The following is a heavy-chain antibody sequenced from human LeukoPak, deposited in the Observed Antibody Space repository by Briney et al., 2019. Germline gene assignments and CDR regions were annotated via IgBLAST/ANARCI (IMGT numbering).Heavy chain of an antibody. CDR2: SNPNSGGT. Sequence: ASVKVSCKASGYTFTGYYMHWVRQAPGQGREWMGWSNPNSGGTNYAQKFQGRVTMTRDTSISTAYMELSRLRSDDTAVYYCARDPEIFGVVITEGYFDYWGQGTLVTVSS. CDR3: ARDPEIFGVVITEGYFDY. V-gene: IGHV1-2*02. D-gene: IGHD3-3*01. CDR1: GYTFTGYY. J-gene: IGHJ4*02.